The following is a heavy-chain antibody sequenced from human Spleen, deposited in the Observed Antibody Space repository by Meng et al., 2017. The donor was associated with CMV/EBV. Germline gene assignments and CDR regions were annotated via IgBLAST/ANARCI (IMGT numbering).Heavy chain of an antibody. CDR2: IRSSGSTK. CDR3: ARVKSAIAVYGMDV. Sequence: GGSLRLSCAASGFTFSSYEMNWVRQAPGKGLEWVSNIRSSGSTKYYADSVKGRFTISRDNAKKSLYLQMSSLRAEDTAVYYCARVKSAIAVYGMDVWGQGTTVTVSS. J-gene: IGHJ6*02. V-gene: IGHV3-48*03. D-gene: IGHD6-19*01. CDR1: GFTFSSYE.